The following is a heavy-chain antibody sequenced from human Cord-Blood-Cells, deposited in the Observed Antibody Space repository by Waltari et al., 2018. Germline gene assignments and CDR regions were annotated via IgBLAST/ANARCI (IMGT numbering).Heavy chain of an antibody. CDR3: ARANYDILTGP. CDR2: INSDGSST. V-gene: IGHV3-74*01. D-gene: IGHD3-9*01. Sequence: EVQLVESGGGLVQPGGSLRLSCAASGFTFSSYWMHWVRQAPGKGLVWGARINSDGSSTSYADSVKGRFTISRDNAKNTLYLQMNSLRAEDTAVYYCARANYDILTGPWGQGTLVTVSS. J-gene: IGHJ5*02. CDR1: GFTFSSYW.